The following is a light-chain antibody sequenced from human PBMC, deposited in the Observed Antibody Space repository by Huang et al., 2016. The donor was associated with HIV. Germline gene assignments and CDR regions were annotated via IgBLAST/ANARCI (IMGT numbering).Light chain of an antibody. CDR3: QQAHTFPLT. CDR1: QGISTG. J-gene: IGKJ4*01. CDR2: GAS. Sequence: DIQMTQSPSSVSASVGDRVTITCRASQGISTGLVWYRQKPGRAPKFLIYGASELQPGVPSRFSGSGSGTDFTLTISSLQPEDFATYYCQQAHTFPLTFGGGTKVEMK. V-gene: IGKV1D-12*01.